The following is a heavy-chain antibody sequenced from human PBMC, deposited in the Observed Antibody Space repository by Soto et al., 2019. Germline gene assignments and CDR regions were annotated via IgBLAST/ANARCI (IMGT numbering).Heavy chain of an antibody. CDR2: MNPNSGNT. CDR1: GYTFTSYD. J-gene: IGHJ6*02. Sequence: QVQLVQSGAEVKKPGASVKVSCKASGYTFTSYDINWVRQATGQGLEWMGWMNPNSGNTGYAQKFQGRVTMTRNTSISTAYMELSSLRSEDTAVYYCARVNEKRLIHDYYYYGMDVWGQGTTVTVSS. D-gene: IGHD6-25*01. CDR3: ARVNEKRLIHDYYYYGMDV. V-gene: IGHV1-8*01.